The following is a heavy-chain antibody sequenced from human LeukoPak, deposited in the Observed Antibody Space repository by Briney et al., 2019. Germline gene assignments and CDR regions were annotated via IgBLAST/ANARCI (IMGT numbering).Heavy chain of an antibody. CDR1: GGSFSSYY. CDR2: IYYSGST. CDR3: AGEGDYWHRFDY. J-gene: IGHJ4*02. V-gene: IGHV4-59*01. D-gene: IGHD4-17*01. Sequence: SETLSLTCTVSGGSFSSYYWSWIRQPPGKGLEWIGYIYYSGSTNYNPSLKSRVTISVDTSKNQFSLKLTSVTAADTAVYYCAGEGDYWHRFDYWGQGTLVTVSS.